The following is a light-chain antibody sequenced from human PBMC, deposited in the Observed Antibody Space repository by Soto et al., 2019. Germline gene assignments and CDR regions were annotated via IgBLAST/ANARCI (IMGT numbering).Light chain of an antibody. V-gene: IGKV1-27*01. Sequence: DIQMTQSPSSLSASVGDRVTITCRASQGISNYLACYQQKPGRVPKLLNYAASTLQSGVPSRFTGSGSGTDFTLTISSLQPEDVAIYYCHKYTTFGPGTKVEIK. J-gene: IGKJ1*01. CDR1: QGISNY. CDR3: HKYTT. CDR2: AAS.